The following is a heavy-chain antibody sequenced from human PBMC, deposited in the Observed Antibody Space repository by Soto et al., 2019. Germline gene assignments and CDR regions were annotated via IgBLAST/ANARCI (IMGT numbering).Heavy chain of an antibody. D-gene: IGHD2-15*01. V-gene: IGHV1-69*05. CDR1: GGTFSSSA. CDR3: ARVYCSGGSCYSIDY. Sequence: ASVKVSCKASGGTFSSSAISWVRQAPGQGLEWMGEIIPIFGTASYAQKFQGRVTMTRDTSTSTAYMELSSLRSEDTAVYYCARVYCSGGSCYSIDYWGQGTLVTVSS. CDR2: IIPIFGTA. J-gene: IGHJ4*02.